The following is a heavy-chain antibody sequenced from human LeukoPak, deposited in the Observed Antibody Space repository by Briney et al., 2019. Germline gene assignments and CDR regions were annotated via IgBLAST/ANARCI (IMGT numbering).Heavy chain of an antibody. J-gene: IGHJ4*02. CDR1: GGSISSYY. CDR3: ARDPDNSGYTDY. V-gene: IGHV4-59*01. Sequence: SETLSLTCTVSGGSISSYYWSWIRQPPGKGLEWIGYIYYSGSTNYNPSLKSRVTISVDTSKNQFSLKLSSVTAADTAVYYCARDPDNSGYTDYWGQGTLVTVSS. CDR2: IYYSGST. D-gene: IGHD3-22*01.